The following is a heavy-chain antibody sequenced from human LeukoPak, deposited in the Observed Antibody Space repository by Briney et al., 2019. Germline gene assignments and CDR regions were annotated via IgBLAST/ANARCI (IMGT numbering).Heavy chain of an antibody. J-gene: IGHJ6*02. Sequence: GGSLRLSCAASGFTFSSYAMHWVRQAPGKGLEWVAVISYDGSNKYYADSVKGRFTISRDNSKNTLYLQMNSLRAEDTAVYYCARDHGMDVWGLGTTVTVSS. CDR2: ISYDGSNK. CDR1: GFTFSSYA. CDR3: ARDHGMDV. V-gene: IGHV3-30-3*01.